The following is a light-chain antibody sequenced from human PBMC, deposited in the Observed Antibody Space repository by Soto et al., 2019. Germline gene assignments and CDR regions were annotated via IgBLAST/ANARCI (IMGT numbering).Light chain of an antibody. J-gene: IGKJ1*01. Sequence: IQMTQSPSTLSASVGDRVAITCRASQSIGIWLAWYQKKPGKAPRFLIYKASTLQTGVPPRFSGSGSGTEFTLTISSLQPDDFATYYCQQYNDYSWTFGQGTKVEIK. V-gene: IGKV1-5*03. CDR3: QQYNDYSWT. CDR1: QSIGIW. CDR2: KAS.